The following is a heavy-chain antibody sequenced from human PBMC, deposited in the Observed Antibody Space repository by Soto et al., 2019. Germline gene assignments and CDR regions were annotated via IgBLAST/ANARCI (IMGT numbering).Heavy chain of an antibody. CDR3: ATVGLQDSYHNHLEV. J-gene: IGHJ6*02. CDR1: GGSFSDSY. CDR2: ITHGGGT. V-gene: IGHV4-34*01. Sequence: SETLSLTCAVYGGSFSDSYWTWIRQSPGKGLEWLGEITHGGGTKYNPSLNSRVVISVDTSKNQFSLKLNSVTVADTAAYYCATVGLQDSYHNHLEVWGQGTPVTVSS. D-gene: IGHD1-1*01.